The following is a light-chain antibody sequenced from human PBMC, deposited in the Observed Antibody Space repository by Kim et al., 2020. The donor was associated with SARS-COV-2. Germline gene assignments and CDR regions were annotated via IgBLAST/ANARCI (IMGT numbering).Light chain of an antibody. Sequence: DIQMTQSPSTLSASLGDRVTITCRASQSISSWLAWYQQKPGKAPKLLIYDASGLESGVPSRFSGSGSGTEFTLTISSLQPHDSATYYCQQYNSHSWTFGQGTKVDIK. V-gene: IGKV1-5*01. CDR3: QQYNSHSWT. J-gene: IGKJ1*01. CDR1: QSISSW. CDR2: DAS.